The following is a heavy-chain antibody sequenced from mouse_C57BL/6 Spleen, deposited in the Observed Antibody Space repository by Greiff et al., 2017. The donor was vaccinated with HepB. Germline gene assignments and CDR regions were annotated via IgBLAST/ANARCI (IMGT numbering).Heavy chain of an antibody. J-gene: IGHJ4*01. Sequence: EVKLMESGGGLVQPKGSLKLSCAASGFSFNTYAMNWVRQAPGKGLEWVARIRSKSNNYATYYADSVKDRFTISRDDSESMLYLQMNNLKTEDTAMYYCVRHEEEAYAMDYWGQGTSVTVSS. CDR2: IRSKSNNYAT. V-gene: IGHV10-1*01. CDR1: GFSFNTYA. CDR3: VRHEEEAYAMDY.